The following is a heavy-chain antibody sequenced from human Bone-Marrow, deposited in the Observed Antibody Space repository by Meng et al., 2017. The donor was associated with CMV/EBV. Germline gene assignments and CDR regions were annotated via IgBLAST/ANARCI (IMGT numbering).Heavy chain of an antibody. V-gene: IGHV3-30*04. D-gene: IGHD3-22*01. Sequence: GESLKISCAASGFTFSSYAMHWVRQAPGKGLEWVAVISYDGSNKYYADSVKGRFTISRDNSKNTLYLQMNSLRAEDTAAYYCARDCYYDSKVSPTRDRYFQHWGQGTLVTVSS. J-gene: IGHJ1*01. CDR1: GFTFSSYA. CDR2: ISYDGSNK. CDR3: ARDCYYDSKVSPTRDRYFQH.